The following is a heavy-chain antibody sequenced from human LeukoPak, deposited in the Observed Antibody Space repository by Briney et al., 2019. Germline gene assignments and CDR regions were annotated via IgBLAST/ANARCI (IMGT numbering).Heavy chain of an antibody. Sequence: GASVKVSCKASGGTFSSYAISWVRQAPGQGLEWMGRIIPILGIANYAQKFQGRVTITADKSTSTAYMELSSLRSEDTAVYYCASGVAGDVLRYFDWLFPLDYWGQGTLVTVSS. J-gene: IGHJ4*02. CDR3: ASGVAGDVLRYFDWLFPLDY. V-gene: IGHV1-69*04. CDR2: IIPILGIA. D-gene: IGHD3-9*01. CDR1: GGTFSSYA.